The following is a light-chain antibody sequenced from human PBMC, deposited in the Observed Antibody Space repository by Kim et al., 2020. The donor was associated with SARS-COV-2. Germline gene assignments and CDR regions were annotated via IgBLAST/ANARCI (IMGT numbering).Light chain of an antibody. V-gene: IGLV7-46*01. J-gene: IGLJ3*02. CDR3: LVSYTGARV. Sequence: QAVVTQEPSLTVSPGGPVTLTCGSSTGAVTSGHYPYWFQKKPGQAPRTLIYDTNNKISWTPARFSGSLLGGKAALTLSGAQPEDEAEYYCLVSYTGARVFGGGTKLTVL. CDR2: DTN. CDR1: TGAVTSGHY.